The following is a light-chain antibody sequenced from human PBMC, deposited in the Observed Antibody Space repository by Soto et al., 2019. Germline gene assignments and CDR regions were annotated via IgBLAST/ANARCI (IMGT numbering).Light chain of an antibody. CDR2: GAS. Sequence: EIVLTQSPGTLSLSPGERATLSCRASQSVSSSYLAWYQQKPGQAPRLLIYGASSRATGIPDRFSGSGSGTDFTFTISRLKPEDFALYYGQQYGTSGQGTKLVIK. CDR3: QQYGT. CDR1: QSVSSSY. J-gene: IGKJ1*01. V-gene: IGKV3-20*01.